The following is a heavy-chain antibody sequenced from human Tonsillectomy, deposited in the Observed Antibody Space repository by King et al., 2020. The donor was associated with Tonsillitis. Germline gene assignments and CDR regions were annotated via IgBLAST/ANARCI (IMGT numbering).Heavy chain of an antibody. CDR1: GFTFSSYA. CDR3: AKPARSNSWYVWDAFDI. Sequence: VQLVESGGGLVQPGGSLRLSCADSGFTFSSYAMSWVRQAPGKGLEWVSAISGSGGSTYYADSVKGRFTISRDNSKNTLCLQMNSLRAEDTAVYYCAKPARSNSWYVWDAFDIWGQGTMVAVSS. J-gene: IGHJ3*02. CDR2: ISGSGGST. V-gene: IGHV3-23*04. D-gene: IGHD6-13*01.